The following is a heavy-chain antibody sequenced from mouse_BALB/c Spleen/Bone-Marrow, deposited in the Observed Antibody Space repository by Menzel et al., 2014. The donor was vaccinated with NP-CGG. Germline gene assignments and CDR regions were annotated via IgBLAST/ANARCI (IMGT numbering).Heavy chain of an antibody. CDR1: GFTFTDYY. V-gene: IGHV7-3*02. CDR2: IRNKANGYTT. Sequence: VQLKESGGGLVQPGGSLRPSCATSGFTFTDYYMSWVRQPPGKALEWLGFIRNKANGYTTEYSASVKGRFTISRDNSQNILYLQMNTLRAEDSATYYCARDDYYAMDYWGQGTSVTVSS. CDR3: ARDDYYAMDY. J-gene: IGHJ4*01.